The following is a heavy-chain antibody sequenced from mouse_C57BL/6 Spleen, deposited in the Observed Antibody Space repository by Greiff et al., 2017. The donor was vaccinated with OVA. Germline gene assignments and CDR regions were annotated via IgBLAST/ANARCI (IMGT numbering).Heavy chain of an antibody. Sequence: EVKLMESGPGLVKPSQSLSLTCSVTGYSITSGYYWNWIRQFPGNKLEWMGYISYDGSNKYNPSLKNRISITRDTSKNQFFLKLNSVTTEDTATYYCARGDYDYDELWYFDVWGTGTTVTVSS. CDR3: ARGDYDYDELWYFDV. CDR2: ISYDGSN. V-gene: IGHV3-6*01. D-gene: IGHD2-4*01. J-gene: IGHJ1*03. CDR1: GYSITSGYY.